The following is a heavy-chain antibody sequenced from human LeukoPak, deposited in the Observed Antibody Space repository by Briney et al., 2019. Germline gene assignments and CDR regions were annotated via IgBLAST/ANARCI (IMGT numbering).Heavy chain of an antibody. CDR2: IYSGGSA. CDR1: GFTVSSNY. Sequence: GGSLRLSCAASGFTVSSNYMSRVRQAPGKGLEWVSVIYSGGSAYYADSVKGRFTISRDNSKNTLYLQMNSLRAEDTAVYYCARGSGYVRGDYWGQGTLVTVSS. J-gene: IGHJ4*02. V-gene: IGHV3-66*01. CDR3: ARGSGYVRGDY. D-gene: IGHD5-12*01.